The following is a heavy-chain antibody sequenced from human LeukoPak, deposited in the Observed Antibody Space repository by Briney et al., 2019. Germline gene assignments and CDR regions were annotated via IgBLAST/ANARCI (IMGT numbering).Heavy chain of an antibody. CDR2: TDWDDDK. CDR1: GFSLSTRGMC. V-gene: IGHV2-70*11. CDR3: ARIRDPAYSSSWYDDY. J-gene: IGHJ4*02. D-gene: IGHD6-13*01. Sequence: SGPALVKATQPLTLTCTFSGFSLSTRGMCVSWIRQTPGKALEWLARTDWDDDKYYSTSLKTRLTISKDTTKNQVVLTMTNMDPVDTATYYCARIRDPAYSSSWYDDYWGQGTLVTVSS.